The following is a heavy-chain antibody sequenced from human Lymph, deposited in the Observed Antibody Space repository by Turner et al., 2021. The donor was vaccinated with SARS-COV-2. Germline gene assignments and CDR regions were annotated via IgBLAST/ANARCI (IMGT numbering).Heavy chain of an antibody. CDR3: ATDRSSGWPHYYYYTMDV. J-gene: IGHJ6*02. CDR1: GYTLTELS. V-gene: IGHV1-24*01. D-gene: IGHD6-19*01. Sequence: QVQLLQSGAEVKKPGASVKVSCKVSGYTLTELSMHWVRQAPGKGLEWMGGFDPEDGKTIYAQKFQGRVTMTEDTSTDTAYMELSSLRSEDTAVYYCATDRSSGWPHYYYYTMDVWGQGTTVTVSS. CDR2: FDPEDGKT.